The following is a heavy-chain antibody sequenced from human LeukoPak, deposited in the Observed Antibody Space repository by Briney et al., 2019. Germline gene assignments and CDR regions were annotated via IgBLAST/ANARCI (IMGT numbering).Heavy chain of an antibody. Sequence: PGGSLRLSCAASGFTFSSSAMSWVRQAPGKGLVWVSTISSSGGNTYYADSVKGRFTISRDNSKSTLYLQMNSLRAEDTALYYCARGGSGSYYPHWGQGTLVIVSS. D-gene: IGHD1-26*01. CDR3: ARGGSGSYYPH. CDR2: ISSSGGNT. CDR1: GFTFSSSA. V-gene: IGHV3-23*01. J-gene: IGHJ4*02.